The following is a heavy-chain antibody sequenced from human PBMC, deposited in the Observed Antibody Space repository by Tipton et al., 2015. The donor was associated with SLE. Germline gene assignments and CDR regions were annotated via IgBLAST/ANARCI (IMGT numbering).Heavy chain of an antibody. D-gene: IGHD3/OR15-3a*01. V-gene: IGHV4-34*01. CDR2: INHSGST. CDR3: AKRNDFWTGYYGCDYGIDV. Sequence: TLSLTCAVYGGSFSGYYWSWIRQPPGKGLEWTGEINHSGSTNYNPSLKGRITISVDTSKNQFSLKLSSVTAADTAVYYCAKRNDFWTGYYGCDYGIDVWGQAIAVTVSA. J-gene: IGHJ6*01. CDR1: GGSFSGYY.